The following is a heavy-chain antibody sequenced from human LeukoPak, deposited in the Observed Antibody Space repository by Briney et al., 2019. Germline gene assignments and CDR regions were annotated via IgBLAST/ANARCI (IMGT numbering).Heavy chain of an antibody. CDR3: ARDLVYSSSRWFDP. D-gene: IGHD6-6*01. J-gene: IGHJ5*02. Sequence: GGSLRLSCAASGFTFDDYAMSWVRQAPGKGLEWVSAINWNGGSTGYADSVKGRFTISRDNAKNSLYLQMNSLRAEDTAVYYCARDLVYSSSRWFDPWGQGTLVTVSS. CDR2: INWNGGST. V-gene: IGHV3-20*04. CDR1: GFTFDDYA.